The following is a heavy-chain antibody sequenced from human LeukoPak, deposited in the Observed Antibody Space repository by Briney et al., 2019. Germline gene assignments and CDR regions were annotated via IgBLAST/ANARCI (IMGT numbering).Heavy chain of an antibody. D-gene: IGHD6-13*01. J-gene: IGHJ4*02. CDR2: INHSGST. CDR3: ARGPRRPAAAPEY. V-gene: IGHV4-34*01. CDR1: GGSFSGYY. Sequence: SETLSLTCAVYGGSFSGYYWSWIRQPPGRGLEWIGEINHSGSTNYNPSLKSRVTIAVDTSKNQFSLKVSSVTAADTAVYRCARGPRRPAAAPEYWGLGTLVTVSS.